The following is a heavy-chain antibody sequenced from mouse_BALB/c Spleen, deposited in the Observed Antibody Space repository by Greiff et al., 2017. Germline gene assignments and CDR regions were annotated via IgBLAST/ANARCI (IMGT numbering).Heavy chain of an antibody. D-gene: IGHD1-1*01. J-gene: IGHJ2*01. Sequence: EVKVVESGGGLVKPGGSLKLSCAASGFTFSSYAMSWVRQTPEKRLEWVASISSGGSTYYPDSVKGRFTISRDNARNILYLQMSSLRSEDTAMYYCARTKGITTVVGYFDYWGQGTTLTVSS. CDR2: ISSGGST. CDR3: ARTKGITTVVGYFDY. V-gene: IGHV5-6-5*01. CDR1: GFTFSSYA.